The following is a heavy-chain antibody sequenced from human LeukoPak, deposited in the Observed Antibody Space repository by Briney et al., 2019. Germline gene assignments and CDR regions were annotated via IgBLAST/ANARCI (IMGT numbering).Heavy chain of an antibody. D-gene: IGHD4-11*01. CDR2: IYYNGGT. Sequence: SQTLSLTCTVSGGSISSGGYSWSWIRQHPGKGLEWIGYIYYNGGTYYNPSLKSRVTISLGTSKNQFSLKLSSVTAADTAVYYCARASGTVTTIGGLPYYYYYYMDVWGKGTTVTVSS. CDR3: ARASGTVTTIGGLPYYYYYYMDV. CDR1: GGSISSGGYS. J-gene: IGHJ6*03. V-gene: IGHV4-31*03.